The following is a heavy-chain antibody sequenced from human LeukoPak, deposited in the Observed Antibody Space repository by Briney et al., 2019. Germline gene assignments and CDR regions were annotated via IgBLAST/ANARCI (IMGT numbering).Heavy chain of an antibody. CDR2: IKQDGSEK. Sequence: GGSLRLSCAASGFTLRSYWMNWIRQAPGKGPEWVANIKQDGSEKNYVDSVKGRFTIARDNAKNSLYLQMNSLRAEDTALYYCARDIPRGSTHLDYWGRGALVTVSA. V-gene: IGHV3-7*01. J-gene: IGHJ4*02. D-gene: IGHD1-26*01. CDR1: GFTLRSYW. CDR3: ARDIPRGSTHLDY.